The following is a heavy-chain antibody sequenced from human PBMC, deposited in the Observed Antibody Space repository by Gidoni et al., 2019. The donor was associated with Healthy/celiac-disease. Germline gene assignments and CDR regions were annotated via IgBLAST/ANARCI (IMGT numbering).Heavy chain of an antibody. CDR2: ISGSGGRT. V-gene: IGHV3-23*01. CDR1: GFTFSSCA. CDR3: AKAPYSSGWYLFAP. Sequence: EVQLLESGGGLVQPGGSLRLSCAASGFTFSSCAMSWVRQAPGKWLEWVSAISGSGGRTYSAASVKGRFTISRANSNTPLYLPLNSLRAEETAVYYCAKAPYSSGWYLFAPWAQGPLAPVSS. J-gene: IGHJ5*02. D-gene: IGHD6-19*01.